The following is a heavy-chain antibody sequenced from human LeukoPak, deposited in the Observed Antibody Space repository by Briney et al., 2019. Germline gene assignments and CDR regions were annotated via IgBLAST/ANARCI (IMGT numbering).Heavy chain of an antibody. J-gene: IGHJ3*02. V-gene: IGHV3-23*01. Sequence: GGSETLLCAASGFTFSSYAESWVRQAPGKGLEWVSSISGNGGSTYYAVSVQGRFTISRDNSKNTLYLQMNSLKVEDTAVYYCAKNRWAARIIICAFNIWGHSTLFSVSS. D-gene: IGHD6-6*01. CDR3: AKNRWAARIIICAFNI. CDR1: GFTFSSYA. CDR2: ISGNGGST.